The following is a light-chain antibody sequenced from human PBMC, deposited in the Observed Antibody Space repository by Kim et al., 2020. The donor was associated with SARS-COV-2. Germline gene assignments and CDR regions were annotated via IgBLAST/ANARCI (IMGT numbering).Light chain of an antibody. J-gene: IGKJ1*01. CDR3: QQYHDWKT. CDR1: QSVRNN. CDR2: GAS. Sequence: EIVMTQSPATLSVSPGERATLSCRASQSVRNNLAWYQQKPGQAPRLLISGASTRATGIPARFSGSGSGTEFTLTISSLQSEDFAVYYCQQYHDWKTFGQGTKVDIK. V-gene: IGKV3-15*01.